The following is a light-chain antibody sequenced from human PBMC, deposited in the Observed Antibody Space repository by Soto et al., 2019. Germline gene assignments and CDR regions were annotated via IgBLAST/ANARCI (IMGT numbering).Light chain of an antibody. V-gene: IGLV2-18*02. Sequence: QSALTQPPSVSGSPGQSVTISCTGTSSDFDSSNRVSWYQQPPGTAPKLLISDVSNRPSGVPDRFSGSKSGNTASLTISGLQAEDEADYYCSSYTSSSTDVFGTGTKLTVL. CDR1: SSDFDSSNR. J-gene: IGLJ1*01. CDR2: DVS. CDR3: SSYTSSSTDV.